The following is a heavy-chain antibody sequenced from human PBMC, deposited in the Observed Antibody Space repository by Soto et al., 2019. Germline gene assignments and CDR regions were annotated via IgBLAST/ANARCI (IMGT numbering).Heavy chain of an antibody. CDR2: INHSGST. D-gene: IGHD3-22*01. CDR3: ARGRNYYDSSGYSRTKSPNWFDP. Sequence: QVQLQQWGAGLLKPSETLSLTCAVYGGSFSGYYWSWIRQPPGKGLEWIGEINHSGSTNYNPSLKSRVTISVDTSKNQVSLKLSSVTAADTAVYYCARGRNYYDSSGYSRTKSPNWFDPWGQGTLVTVSS. CDR1: GGSFSGYY. J-gene: IGHJ5*02. V-gene: IGHV4-34*01.